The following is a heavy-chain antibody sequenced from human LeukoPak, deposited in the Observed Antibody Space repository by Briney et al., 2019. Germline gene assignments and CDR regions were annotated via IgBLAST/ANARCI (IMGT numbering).Heavy chain of an antibody. J-gene: IGHJ4*02. D-gene: IGHD3-9*01. CDR2: IIPMFGTP. V-gene: IGHV1-69*01. CDR3: VRGTRGEYDDILAGRNLFHSDY. Sequence: GASVKVSCKASGGTFSSYAISWVRQAPGQGLEWMGGIIPMFGTPNYAQKFQGRVTITADESTSTGYMELSSLRSEDTAVYYCVRGTRGEYDDILAGRNLFHSDYWGQGTLVTVSS. CDR1: GGTFSSYA.